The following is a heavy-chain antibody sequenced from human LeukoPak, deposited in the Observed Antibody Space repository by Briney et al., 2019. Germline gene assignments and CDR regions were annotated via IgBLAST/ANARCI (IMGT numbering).Heavy chain of an antibody. CDR1: GGSISSYY. CDR3: ARGKAYVSRGLSSGSAENAFDI. D-gene: IGHD3-16*01. CDR2: IYTSGST. V-gene: IGHV4-4*07. J-gene: IGHJ3*02. Sequence: PSETLSLTCTVSGGSISSYYWSWIRQPAGKGLEWIGRIYTSGSTNYNPSLKSRVTMSVDTSKNQFSLKLSSVTAADTAVYYCARGKAYVSRGLSSGSAENAFDIWGQGTMVTVSS.